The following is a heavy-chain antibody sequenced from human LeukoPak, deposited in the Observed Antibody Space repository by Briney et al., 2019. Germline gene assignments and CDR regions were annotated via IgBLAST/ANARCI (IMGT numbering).Heavy chain of an antibody. CDR1: GFTFSTYA. V-gene: IGHV3-23*01. CDR2: IRGSGTET. J-gene: IGHJ5*02. CDR3: VKAPHFDFWTGYQNYCDL. D-gene: IGHD3/OR15-3a*01. Sequence: GGSLCPSWAASGFTFSTYAMACVRQAPGKGPEWVSGIRGSGTETYYADSVKGRFVISRDNSKDTLFLQADNVRVEDTATYYCVKAPHFDFWTGYQNYCDLWRQGTLLTVSS.